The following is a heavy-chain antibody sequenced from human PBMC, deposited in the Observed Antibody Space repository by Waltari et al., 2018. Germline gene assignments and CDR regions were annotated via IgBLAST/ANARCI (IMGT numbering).Heavy chain of an antibody. Sequence: QVQLQESGPGLVKPSETMSLTCPVSGGSISSHYWRWIRQPPGKGLEWIGYIYYSGSTNYNPSLKSRVTISVDTSKNQFSLKLSSVTAADTAVYYCARGGGNWFDPWGQGTLVTVSS. J-gene: IGHJ5*02. CDR1: GGSISSHY. D-gene: IGHD3-16*01. CDR2: IYYSGST. CDR3: ARGGGNWFDP. V-gene: IGHV4-59*11.